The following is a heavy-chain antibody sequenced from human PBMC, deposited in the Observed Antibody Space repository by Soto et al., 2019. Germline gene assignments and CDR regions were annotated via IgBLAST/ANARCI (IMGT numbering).Heavy chain of an antibody. V-gene: IGHV3-23*01. Sequence: VGSLRLSCAASGFTFSSYAMSWVRQAPGKGLEWVSAISGSGGSTYYADSVKGRFAISRDNSKNTLYLQMNSLRAEDTAVYYCAKDRLDLGANYFDYWGQGTLVTVSS. D-gene: IGHD1-26*01. CDR2: ISGSGGST. CDR1: GFTFSSYA. J-gene: IGHJ4*02. CDR3: AKDRLDLGANYFDY.